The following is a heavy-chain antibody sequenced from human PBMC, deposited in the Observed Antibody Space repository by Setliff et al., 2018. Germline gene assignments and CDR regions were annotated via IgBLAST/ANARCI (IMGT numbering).Heavy chain of an antibody. Sequence: SETLSLTCTVSGASITTSNSYWGWIRQPPGKGLEWIAHIYYSGNTFYNPSPGSRLTISGDTSKNQFSLKLSSVTAADTAVYYCARHKSNGSGSYPSLYMDVWGKGIMVTVSS. D-gene: IGHD3-10*01. J-gene: IGHJ6*03. CDR1: GASITTSNSY. CDR3: ARHKSNGSGSYPSLYMDV. CDR2: IYYSGNT. V-gene: IGHV4-39*01.